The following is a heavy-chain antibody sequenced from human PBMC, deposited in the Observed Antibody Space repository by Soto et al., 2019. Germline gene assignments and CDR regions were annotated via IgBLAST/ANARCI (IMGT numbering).Heavy chain of an antibody. J-gene: IGHJ4*02. D-gene: IGHD1-26*01. V-gene: IGHV3-74*01. CDR2: INSDGSST. CDR1: GFTFSSYW. Sequence: GGSLRLSCAASGFTFSSYWMHWVRQAPGKGLVWVSRINSDGSSTNYADFVKGRFTISRDNAKNTLYLQMNSLRVEDTAVYYCSRVGGSTWHWGQGTLVSVSS. CDR3: SRVGGSTWH.